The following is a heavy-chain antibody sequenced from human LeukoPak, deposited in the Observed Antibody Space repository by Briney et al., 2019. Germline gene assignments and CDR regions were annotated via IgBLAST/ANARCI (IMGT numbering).Heavy chain of an antibody. CDR1: GFTFSSYG. V-gene: IGHV3-30*03. CDR2: ISYDGSNK. CDR3: ARTGNIAQWLVDDAFDI. D-gene: IGHD6-19*01. Sequence: GGSLRLSCAASGFTFSSYGMHWVRQAPGKGLEWVAVISYDGSNKYYADSVKGRFTISRDNSKNTLYLQMNSLRAEDTAVYYCARTGNIAQWLVDDAFDIWGQGTMVTVSS. J-gene: IGHJ3*02.